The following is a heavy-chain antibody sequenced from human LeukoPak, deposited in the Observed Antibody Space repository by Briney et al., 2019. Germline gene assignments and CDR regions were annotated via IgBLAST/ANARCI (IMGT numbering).Heavy chain of an antibody. J-gene: IGHJ4*02. V-gene: IGHV4-34*01. CDR3: ARSRGWLQSHPLGY. D-gene: IGHD5-24*01. Sequence: SETLSLTCAVYGGSFSGYYWSWIRQPPGKGLEWIGEIHHSGSTNYNPSLKSRVTISVGTSKNQFSLKLSSVTAADTAVYYCARSRGWLQSHPLGYWGQGTLVTVSS. CDR1: GGSFSGYY. CDR2: IHHSGST.